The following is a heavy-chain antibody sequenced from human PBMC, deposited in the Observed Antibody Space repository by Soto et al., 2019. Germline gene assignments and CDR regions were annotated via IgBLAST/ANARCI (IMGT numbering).Heavy chain of an antibody. CDR1: GYTFTSYY. J-gene: IGHJ4*02. D-gene: IGHD1-26*01. CDR3: ARDRGSGSYYLGPYYFDY. V-gene: IGHV1-46*01. Sequence: ASVKVSCKASGYTFTSYYMHWVRQAPGQGLEWMGIINPSGGSTSYAQKFQGRVTMTRDTSTSTVYMELRSLTSDDTAVYNCARDRGSGSYYLGPYYFDYWGQGTLVTVSS. CDR2: INPSGGST.